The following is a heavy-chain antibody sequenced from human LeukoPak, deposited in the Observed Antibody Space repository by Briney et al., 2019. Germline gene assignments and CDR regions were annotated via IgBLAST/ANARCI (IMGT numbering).Heavy chain of an antibody. CDR1: GFTFSSYA. Sequence: GGSLRLSCAASGFTFSSYAMHWVRQAPGKGLEWVAVIPYDGSNKFYADSVKGRFTISRDNSKNTLYLQMNSLRAEDTAVYYCARESGSYYFDYWGQGTLVTVSS. V-gene: IGHV3-30*04. CDR3: ARESGSYYFDY. CDR2: IPYDGSNK. D-gene: IGHD1-26*01. J-gene: IGHJ4*02.